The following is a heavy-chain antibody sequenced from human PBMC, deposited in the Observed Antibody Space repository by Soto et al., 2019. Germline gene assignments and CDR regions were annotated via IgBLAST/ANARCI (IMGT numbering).Heavy chain of an antibody. J-gene: IGHJ6*02. CDR2: ISSSGSTI. CDR1: GFTFSSYE. D-gene: IGHD6-13*01. Sequence: GSLRLSCAASGFTFSSYEMNWVRQAPGKGLEWVSYISSSGSTIYYADSVKGRFTISRDNAKNSLYLQMNSLRAEDTAVYYCARDLLTLEQQLVWGYYGMDVWGQGTTVTVSS. V-gene: IGHV3-48*03. CDR3: ARDLLTLEQQLVWGYYGMDV.